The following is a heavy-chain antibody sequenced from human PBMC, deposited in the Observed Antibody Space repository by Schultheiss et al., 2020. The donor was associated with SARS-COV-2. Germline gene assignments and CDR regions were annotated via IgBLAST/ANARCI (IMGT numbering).Heavy chain of an antibody. D-gene: IGHD3-16*02. CDR3: ARGLGYVWGSYRYYGY. CDR2: INHSGST. CDR1: GGSISSNNW. Sequence: SETLSLTCDVSGGSISSNNWWSWVRQPPGKGLEWIGEINHSGSTNYNPSLKSRVTISVDTSKNQFSLKLSSVTAADTAVYYCARGLGYVWGSYRYYGYWGQGTLVTVSS. J-gene: IGHJ4*02. V-gene: IGHV4-4*02.